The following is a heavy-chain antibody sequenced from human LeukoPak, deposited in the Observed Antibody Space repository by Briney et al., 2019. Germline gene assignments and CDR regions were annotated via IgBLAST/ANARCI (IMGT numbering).Heavy chain of an antibody. V-gene: IGHV3-23*01. J-gene: IGHJ4*02. CDR1: GFTFSSFA. CDR3: ARDRNWGSVFDY. D-gene: IGHD7-27*01. Sequence: GGSLRLSCAASGFTFSSFALSWVRQAPGKGLEWVSSISGSGDSTYYMESVKGRFTISRDNAKNSLYLQMNSLRAEDTAVYYCARDRNWGSVFDYWGQGTLVTVSS. CDR2: ISGSGDST.